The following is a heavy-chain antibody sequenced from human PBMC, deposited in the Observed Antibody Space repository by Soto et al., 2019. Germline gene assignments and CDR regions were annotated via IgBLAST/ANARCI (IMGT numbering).Heavy chain of an antibody. CDR3: ARGDPLLWFGETVYYGMDV. Sequence: QVQLQESGPGLVKPSETLSITCTVSGGSISSYYWSWIRQPQGKGLEWIGYIYYSGSTNYNPSLKSRVTISVDASKNQFSLKLSSVTAADTAVYYCARGDPLLWFGETVYYGMDVWGQGTTVTVS. CDR1: GGSISSYY. D-gene: IGHD3-10*01. V-gene: IGHV4-59*01. CDR2: IYYSGST. J-gene: IGHJ6*02.